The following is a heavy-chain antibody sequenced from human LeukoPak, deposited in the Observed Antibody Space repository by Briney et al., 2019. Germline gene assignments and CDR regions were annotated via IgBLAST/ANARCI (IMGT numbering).Heavy chain of an antibody. D-gene: IGHD3-10*01. CDR2: ISWNSGSI. V-gene: IGHV3-9*01. CDR3: AKGSGSGSYYFGY. Sequence: GGSLRLSCAASGFTFDDYAMHWVRQAPGKGLEWVSGISWNSGSIGYADSVKGRFTISRDNAKNSLYLQMNSLRAEDTALYYCAKGSGSGSYYFGYWGQGTLVTVSS. CDR1: GFTFDDYA. J-gene: IGHJ4*02.